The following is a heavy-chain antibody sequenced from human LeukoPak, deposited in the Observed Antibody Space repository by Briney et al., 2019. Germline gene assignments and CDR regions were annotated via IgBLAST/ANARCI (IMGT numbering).Heavy chain of an antibody. CDR2: ISYDGSEK. CDR1: GLTFSSYP. J-gene: IGHJ4*02. Sequence: GGSLRLSCAASGLTFSSYPMHWVRQAPGKGLEWVAVISYDGSEKHYADPVKGRFTISRDNSKNTLYLQMSSLRAEDTAMYYCAREGNSGYYPYWGQGILVTVSS. D-gene: IGHD3-22*01. V-gene: IGHV3-30-3*01. CDR3: AREGNSGYYPY.